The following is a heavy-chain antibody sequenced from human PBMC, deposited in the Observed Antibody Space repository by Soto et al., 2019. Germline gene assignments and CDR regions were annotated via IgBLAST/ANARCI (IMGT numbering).Heavy chain of an antibody. J-gene: IGHJ6*02. D-gene: IGHD3-3*01. V-gene: IGHV1-18*01. CDR2: ISAYNGNT. CDR3: ARRGLTWYYDFWSGSYPGYYGMDV. Sequence: ASVNVSCKASGYTFTSYGISWVRQAPGQGLEWMGWISAYNGNTNYAQKLQGRVTMTTDTSTSTAYMELRSLRSDDTAVYYCARRGLTWYYDFWSGSYPGYYGMDVWGQGTTVTVSS. CDR1: GYTFTSYG.